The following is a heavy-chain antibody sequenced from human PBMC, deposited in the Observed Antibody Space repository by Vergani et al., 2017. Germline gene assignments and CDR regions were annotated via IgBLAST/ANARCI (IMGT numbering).Heavy chain of an antibody. Sequence: QVQLVQSGAEVKKPGSSVKVSCKASGATFSSYAISWVRQAPGQGLEWMGRIIPIFGTANYAQKFQGRVTITADESTSTAYMELSSLRSEDTAVYYCARDPRGYGGDPEDYYYGMDVWGQGTTVTVSS. CDR3: ARDPRGYGGDPEDYYYGMDV. CDR2: IIPIFGTA. CDR1: GATFSSYA. V-gene: IGHV1-69*15. D-gene: IGHD2-21*02. J-gene: IGHJ6*02.